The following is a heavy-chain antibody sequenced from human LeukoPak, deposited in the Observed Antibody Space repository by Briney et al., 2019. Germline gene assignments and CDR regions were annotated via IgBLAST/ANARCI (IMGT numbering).Heavy chain of an antibody. CDR1: GFTFSSYE. CDR3: ATYRQVLLPFES. D-gene: IGHD2-8*02. CDR2: ISSSGSTI. J-gene: IGHJ4*02. Sequence: GGSLRLSCADSGFTFSSYEMNWVRQAPGKGLEWVSYISSSGSTIYYADSVRGRFTISRDNFKSTLCLQMNSLRAEDTAIYYCATYRQVLLPFESWGQGTLVTVSS. V-gene: IGHV3-48*03.